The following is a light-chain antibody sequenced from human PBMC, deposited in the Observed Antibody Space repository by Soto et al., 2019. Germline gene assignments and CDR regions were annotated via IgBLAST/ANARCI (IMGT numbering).Light chain of an antibody. Sequence: DIQMTQSPSTLSASVGDIVTISCRASQSISSWLAWYQQKPGKAPNLLIYDASSLQSGVPSRFSGIGSGTEFTLTISSLQPDDFATYYCQHYNSYSEAFGQGTKVDI. CDR2: DAS. CDR3: QHYNSYSEA. CDR1: QSISSW. V-gene: IGKV1-5*01. J-gene: IGKJ1*01.